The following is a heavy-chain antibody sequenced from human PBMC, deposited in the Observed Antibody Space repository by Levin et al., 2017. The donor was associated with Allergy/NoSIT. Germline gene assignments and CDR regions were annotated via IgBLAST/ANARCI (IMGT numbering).Heavy chain of an antibody. Sequence: GGSLRLSCAASGFTFSNFGIHWVRQAPGKGLEWVSAIWYDGSNKYYRDSVKGRFTISRDNSKNTLYLQVDSLRVEDTAVYYCARDRYSAVAGIDWTHPLDYWGQGTLVTVSS. D-gene: IGHD6-19*01. CDR1: GFTFSNFG. CDR3: ARDRYSAVAGIDWTHPLDY. CDR2: IWYDGSNK. V-gene: IGHV3-33*01. J-gene: IGHJ4*02.